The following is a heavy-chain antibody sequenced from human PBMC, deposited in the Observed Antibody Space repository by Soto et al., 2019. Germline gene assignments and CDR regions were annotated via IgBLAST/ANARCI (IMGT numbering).Heavy chain of an antibody. V-gene: IGHV1-18*04. Sequence: ASVKVSCKXSGYTFTSYGISWVRQAPGQGLEWMGWISAYNGNTNYAQKLQGRVTMTTDTSTSTAYMELRSLRSDDTAVYYCARVRIAAAGSYGMDVWGQGTTVTVSS. CDR2: ISAYNGNT. J-gene: IGHJ6*02. D-gene: IGHD6-13*01. CDR1: GYTFTSYG. CDR3: ARVRIAAAGSYGMDV.